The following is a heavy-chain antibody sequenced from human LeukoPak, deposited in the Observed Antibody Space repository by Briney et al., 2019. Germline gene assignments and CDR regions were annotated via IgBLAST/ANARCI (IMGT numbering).Heavy chain of an antibody. Sequence: PSETLSLTCAVYGGSFSGYYWSWIRQPPGKGLEWIGEINHSGSTNYNPSLKSRVTISVDTSKNQFSLKLSSVTAADTAVYYCARGPSGLVLRFLEWFSDYWGQGTLVTISS. CDR3: ARGPSGLVLRFLEWFSDY. V-gene: IGHV4-34*01. CDR1: GGSFSGYY. J-gene: IGHJ4*02. D-gene: IGHD3-3*01. CDR2: INHSGST.